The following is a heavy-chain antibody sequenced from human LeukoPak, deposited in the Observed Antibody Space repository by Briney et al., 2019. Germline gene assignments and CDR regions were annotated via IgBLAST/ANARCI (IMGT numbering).Heavy chain of an antibody. J-gene: IGHJ4*02. Sequence: GRSLRLSCEASGFTFRTYRMNWVRQAPGKGLEWVSYISPGSTTIYYADSVKGRFTISRDNAKNSLYLQMNSLRDEDTAVYYCVRGVDYWGQGTLVTVSS. V-gene: IGHV3-48*02. CDR2: ISPGSTTI. CDR3: VRGVDY. CDR1: GFTFRTYR.